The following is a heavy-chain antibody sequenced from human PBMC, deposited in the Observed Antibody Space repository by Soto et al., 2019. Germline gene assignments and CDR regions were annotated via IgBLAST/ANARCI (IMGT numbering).Heavy chain of an antibody. CDR3: ARGVPESNAYYYYMDV. V-gene: IGHV1-18*01. CDR1: GYTFSKYG. Sequence: QVQLLQSGGEVRKPGASVKVSCKASGYTFSKYGISWVRQARGQGLEWMAWIDPSNGNTNYAQKFQGRVTLPTDAPTTTAYIVLRSVKSDDTDVYFCARGVPESNAYYYYMDVWGKGTTVTVSS. J-gene: IGHJ6*03. CDR2: IDPSNGNT.